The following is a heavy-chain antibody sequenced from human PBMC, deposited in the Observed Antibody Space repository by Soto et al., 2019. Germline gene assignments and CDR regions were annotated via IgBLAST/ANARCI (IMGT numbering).Heavy chain of an antibody. J-gene: IGHJ5*02. CDR3: ARVPSS. Sequence: SETLSLTCAVSGGSISSGGYSWSWIRQPPGKGLEWIGYIYHNGSPYYNPSLKSRVTISVDRSKNQFSLKLSSVTAADTAVYYCARVPSSSGQGTLVTVSS. CDR2: IYHNGSP. V-gene: IGHV4-30-2*01. CDR1: GGSISSGGYS.